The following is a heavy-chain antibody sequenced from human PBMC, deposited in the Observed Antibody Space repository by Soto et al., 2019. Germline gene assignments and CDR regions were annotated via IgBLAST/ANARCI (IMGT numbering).Heavy chain of an antibody. J-gene: IGHJ4*02. D-gene: IGHD3-22*01. CDR1: GFTVSSNY. Sequence: PGGSLRLSCAVSGFTVSSNYMTWVRQAPGKGLEWVSLIYADGRTYYADSVKGRFTISRDNSKNTLYLQMNSLRTEDTAMYYCARERDTTGYILAYWGQGTLVTVSS. CDR2: IYADGRT. V-gene: IGHV3-53*01. CDR3: ARERDTTGYILAY.